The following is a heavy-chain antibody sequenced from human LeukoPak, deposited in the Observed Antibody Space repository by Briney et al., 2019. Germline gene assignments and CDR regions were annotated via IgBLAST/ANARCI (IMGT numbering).Heavy chain of an antibody. CDR2: ISAYNGNT. V-gene: IGHV1-18*01. CDR1: GYTFTSYG. J-gene: IGHJ6*02. CDR3: ARDGRGQQLVAYYYYYGMDV. D-gene: IGHD6-13*01. Sequence: ASVKVSCKASGYTFTSYGISWVRQAPGQGLEWMGWISAYNGNTNYAQKLQGRVTMTTDTSTSTAYMELRSLRSDDTAVYYCARDGRGQQLVAYYYYYGMDVWGQGTTVTVSS.